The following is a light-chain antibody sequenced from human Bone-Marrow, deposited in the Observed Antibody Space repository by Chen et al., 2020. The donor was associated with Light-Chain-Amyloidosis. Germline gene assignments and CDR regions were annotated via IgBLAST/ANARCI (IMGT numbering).Light chain of an antibody. J-gene: IGLJ3*02. V-gene: IGLV1-44*01. CDR2: SNN. CDR1: SPNIGSNT. Sequence: QSVLTQPPSASGTPGQWVTISCSGSSPNIGSNTVNWYQQLPGTAPKLLIDSNNQRPSGVPDRFSGSKSGTSASLAISGLQSEDEADYYCAAWDDSLNGWVFGGGTKLTVL. CDR3: AAWDDSLNGWV.